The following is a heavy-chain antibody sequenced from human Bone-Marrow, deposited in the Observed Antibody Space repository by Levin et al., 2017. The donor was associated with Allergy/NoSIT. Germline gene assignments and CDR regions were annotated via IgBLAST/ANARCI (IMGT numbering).Heavy chain of an antibody. CDR2: INQDGSTN. V-gene: IGHV3-7*01. CDR3: VRAMASRGST. D-gene: IGHD5-24*01. Sequence: PGGSLRLSCAASGFTFNNYWMDWVRQAPGKGLEWVANINQDGSTNYYVDSVRGRFTISRDNVKNSLYLQMNSLRAEDTAVYYCVRAMASRGSTWGQGALVTVSS. J-gene: IGHJ5*02. CDR1: GFTFNNYW.